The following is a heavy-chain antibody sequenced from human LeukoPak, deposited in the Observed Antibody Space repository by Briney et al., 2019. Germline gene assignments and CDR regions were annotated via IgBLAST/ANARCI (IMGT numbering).Heavy chain of an antibody. Sequence: ASVKVSCKASGYTFTSYYMHWVRQAPGQGLERTGIINPSGGSTTYAQKFQGRVTVTRDTSTSTVYMELSSLRSEDTAVYYCARAPRTGDYAFDIWGQGTMVTVSS. J-gene: IGHJ3*02. V-gene: IGHV1-46*01. D-gene: IGHD7-27*01. CDR2: INPSGGST. CDR1: GYTFTSYY. CDR3: ARAPRTGDYAFDI.